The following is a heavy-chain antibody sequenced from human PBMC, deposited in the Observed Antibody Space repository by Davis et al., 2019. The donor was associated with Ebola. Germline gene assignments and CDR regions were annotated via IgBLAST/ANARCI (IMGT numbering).Heavy chain of an antibody. D-gene: IGHD2-8*02. V-gene: IGHV3-7*01. Sequence: GESLKISCAASGFTFSSYWMSWVRQAPGKGLEWVANIKQDGSGKYYVDSVKGRFTISSDNAKNSLYLQMNSLRAEDTAVYYCARDWYCTGGVCYTAGDYWGQGTLVTVSS. CDR3: ARDWYCTGGVCYTAGDY. CDR1: GFTFSSYW. CDR2: IKQDGSGK. J-gene: IGHJ4*02.